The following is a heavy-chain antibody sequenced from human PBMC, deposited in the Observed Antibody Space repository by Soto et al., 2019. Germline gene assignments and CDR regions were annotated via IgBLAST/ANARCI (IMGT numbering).Heavy chain of an antibody. Sequence: SVKVSCKASGGTFSSYAISWVRQAPGQGLEWMGGIIPIFGTANYAQKFQGRVTITADESTSTAYMELSSLRSEDTAVYYCAREPGTTGTTVYYYGMDVWGQGTTVTVSS. V-gene: IGHV1-69*13. CDR3: AREPGTTGTTVYYYGMDV. J-gene: IGHJ6*02. CDR1: GGTFSSYA. D-gene: IGHD1-1*01. CDR2: IIPIFGTA.